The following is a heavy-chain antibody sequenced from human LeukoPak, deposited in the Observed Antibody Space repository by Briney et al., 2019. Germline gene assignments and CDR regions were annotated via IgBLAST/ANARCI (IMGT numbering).Heavy chain of an antibody. CDR1: GYSISGGYY. CDR2: IYHSGST. CDR3: ARHIVVVPAAIPMGPRFDY. D-gene: IGHD2-2*01. J-gene: IGHJ4*02. Sequence: SETLSLTCAVSGYSISGGYYWGWIRQPPGKGLEWIGSIYHSGSTYYNPSLKSRVTISVDTSKNQFSLKLSSVTAADTAVYYCARHIVVVPAAIPMGPRFDYWGQGTLVTVSS. V-gene: IGHV4-38-2*01.